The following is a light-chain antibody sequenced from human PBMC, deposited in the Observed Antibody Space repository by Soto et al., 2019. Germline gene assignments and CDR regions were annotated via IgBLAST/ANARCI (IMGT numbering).Light chain of an antibody. J-gene: IGKJ2*01. CDR3: HQQHSYPYT. CDR1: QGVSSY. V-gene: IGKV1-9*01. Sequence: IQLTQSPSSLSSSLGERVTLTCRASQGVSSYLAWYQQKPGKAPKLLIYAASTMQTGVPSRFSGSGSGTKFTLTISSRQPADVATYYCHQQHSYPYTFGQGTKLEIK. CDR2: AAS.